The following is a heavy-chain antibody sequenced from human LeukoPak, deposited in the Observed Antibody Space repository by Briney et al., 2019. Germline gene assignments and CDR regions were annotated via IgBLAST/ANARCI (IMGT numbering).Heavy chain of an antibody. CDR1: GYTVSSNY. Sequence: PGGSLRLSCAASGYTVSSNYMSWVRQAPGKGLEWVSVIYSGGSTYYADSVKGRFTISRDNSKNTLYLQMSSLRAEDSAVYYCAKNAGYSYGLYYFDYWGQGTLVTDSS. CDR2: IYSGGST. CDR3: AKNAGYSYGLYYFDY. V-gene: IGHV3-53*01. D-gene: IGHD5-18*01. J-gene: IGHJ4*02.